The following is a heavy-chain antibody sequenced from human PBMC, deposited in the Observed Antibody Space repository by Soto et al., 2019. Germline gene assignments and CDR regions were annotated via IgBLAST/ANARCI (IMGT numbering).Heavy chain of an antibody. CDR1: GGTFSSYA. CDR3: ARATLTGRYYYYGMDV. J-gene: IGHJ6*02. D-gene: IGHD1-20*01. CDR2: IIPIFGTA. Sequence: SVKVSCKASGGTFSSYAISWVRQAPGQGLEWMGGIIPIFGTANYAQKFQGRVTITADKSTSTAYMELSSLRSEDTAVYYCARATLTGRYYYYGMDVWGQGTTVTVSS. V-gene: IGHV1-69*06.